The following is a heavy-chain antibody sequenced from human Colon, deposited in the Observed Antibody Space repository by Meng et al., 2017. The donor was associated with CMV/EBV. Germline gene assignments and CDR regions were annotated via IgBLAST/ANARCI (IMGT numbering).Heavy chain of an antibody. V-gene: IGHV1-8*01. Sequence: CKASGYTFTSYDLNWVRQATGQGLEWMGWMNPNSGNAYYAPKFQGRVTMTSITSISTAYMELSSLRSEDTAVYYCVRGCDSTGCEDYWGQGTLVTVSS. CDR2: MNPNSGNA. D-gene: IGHD2-2*01. J-gene: IGHJ4*02. CDR1: GYTFTSYD. CDR3: VRGCDSTGCEDY.